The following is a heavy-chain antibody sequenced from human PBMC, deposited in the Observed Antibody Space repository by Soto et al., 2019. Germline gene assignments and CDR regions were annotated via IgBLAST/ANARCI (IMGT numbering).Heavy chain of an antibody. V-gene: IGHV3-23*01. CDR2: IRGGGDPT. Sequence: EVQLLESGGGLVQPGGSLRLSCAASGFTFNNYAMTWVRQAPGKGLEWVSAIRGGGDPTAYADSVKGRFTVSRDGSKNTLYLQMSSLRAEDTALYYCAKGRGGSGSLTPRVDFWCQGTLVTVSS. CDR3: AKGRGGSGSLTPRVDF. D-gene: IGHD3-10*01. J-gene: IGHJ4*02. CDR1: GFTFNNYA.